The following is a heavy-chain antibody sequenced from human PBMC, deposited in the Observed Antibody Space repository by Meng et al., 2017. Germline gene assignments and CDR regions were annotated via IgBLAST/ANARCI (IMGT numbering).Heavy chain of an antibody. J-gene: IGHJ4*02. D-gene: IGHD1-26*01. V-gene: IGHV3-30*18. CDR2: ISYDGSNK. Sequence: GESLKISCAASGFTFSSYAMSWVRQAPGKGLEWVAVISYDGSNKYYADSVKGRFTISRDNSKNTLYLQMNSLRAEDTAVYYCAKYMGGSYYFDYWGQGTLVTVSS. CDR1: GFTFSSYA. CDR3: AKYMGGSYYFDY.